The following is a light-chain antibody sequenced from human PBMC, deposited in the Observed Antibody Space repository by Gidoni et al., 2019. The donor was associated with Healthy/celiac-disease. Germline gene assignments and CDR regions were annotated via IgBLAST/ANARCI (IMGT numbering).Light chain of an antibody. CDR3: QQYNSYFFT. Sequence: DIQMTQSPSTLSASVGDRVTITCRASQSISSWLAWYQQKPGQAPKLLIYKASSLESGVPSRFSGSGSGTEFTLTSSSLQPDDFATYCCQQYNSYFFTFGPGTKVDIK. CDR1: QSISSW. J-gene: IGKJ3*01. CDR2: KAS. V-gene: IGKV1-5*03.